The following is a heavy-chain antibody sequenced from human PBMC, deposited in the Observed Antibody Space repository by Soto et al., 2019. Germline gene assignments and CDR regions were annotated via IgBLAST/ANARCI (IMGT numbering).Heavy chain of an antibody. D-gene: IGHD2-2*01. CDR1: GGTFSSYA. CDR2: IIPIFGTA. V-gene: IGHV1-69*13. Sequence: SVKVSCKASGGTFSSYAISWVRQAPGQGLEWMGGIIPIFGTANYAQKFQGRVTITADESTSTAYMELSSLRSEDTAVYYCARMRCSSTSCYPSLNYYYYGMDVWGQGTTVTVSS. J-gene: IGHJ6*02. CDR3: ARMRCSSTSCYPSLNYYYYGMDV.